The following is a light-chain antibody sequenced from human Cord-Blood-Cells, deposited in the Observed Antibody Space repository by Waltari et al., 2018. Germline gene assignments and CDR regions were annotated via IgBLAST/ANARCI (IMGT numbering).Light chain of an antibody. V-gene: IGLV2-23*01. CDR2: EGS. Sequence: QSALTQPASVSGSPGQSITISCTGPSSDVGSYNLVSWYHQHPGKAPKLMIYEGSKRPSGVSNRFSGSKSGNTASLTISGLQAEDEADYYCCSYAGSSTYVFGTGTKVTVL. J-gene: IGLJ1*01. CDR1: SSDVGSYNL. CDR3: CSYAGSSTYV.